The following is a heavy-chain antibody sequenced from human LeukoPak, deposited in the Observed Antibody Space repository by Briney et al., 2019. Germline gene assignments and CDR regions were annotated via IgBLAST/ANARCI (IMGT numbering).Heavy chain of an antibody. V-gene: IGHV4-39*01. J-gene: IGHJ4*02. Sequence: MSSETLSLTCTVSGGSISSSGYYWGWVRQSPGTGLEWIGTIDSSGRTYYNYYKLSLKSRVTISADTSKNQFSLNMRSVTAADTAVYYCVRDFGDHRIDYWGQGTLVTVSS. D-gene: IGHD4-17*01. CDR2: IDSSGRTYYN. CDR1: GGSISSSGYY. CDR3: VRDFGDHRIDY.